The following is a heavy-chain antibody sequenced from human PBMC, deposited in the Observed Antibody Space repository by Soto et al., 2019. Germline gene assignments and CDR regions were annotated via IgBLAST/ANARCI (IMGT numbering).Heavy chain of an antibody. CDR2: LYYGGST. CDR1: VGSISSYY. CDR3: ARGRDDYNGWYVDL. D-gene: IGHD4-4*01. Sequence: PSETLSLTCTFSVGSISSYYWNWIGQPPGKGLEWIGYLYYGGSTNYNPSLESRVTISLDTSKNQISLKLSSVTAADTAVYYCARGRDDYNGWYVDLWGRGSMVTVSS. J-gene: IGHJ2*01. V-gene: IGHV4-59*01.